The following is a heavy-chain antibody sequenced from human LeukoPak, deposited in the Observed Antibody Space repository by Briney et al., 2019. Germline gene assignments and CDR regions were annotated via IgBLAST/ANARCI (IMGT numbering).Heavy chain of an antibody. CDR1: GYTFTDYY. V-gene: IGHV1-2*02. Sequence: GASVKVSCKASGYTFTDYYMHWVRQVPGQGLECMGWIHPRSGETNYAQKFQGRVTMTRDTSISTAYMELSSLKSDDTALYYCARLPTGVAGTVDCWGQGTLVTVSS. J-gene: IGHJ4*02. CDR3: ARLPTGVAGTVDC. CDR2: IHPRSGET. D-gene: IGHD6-19*01.